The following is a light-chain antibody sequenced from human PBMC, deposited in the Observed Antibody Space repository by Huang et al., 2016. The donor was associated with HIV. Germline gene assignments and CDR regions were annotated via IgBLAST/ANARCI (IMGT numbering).Light chain of an antibody. V-gene: IGKV1-13*02. J-gene: IGKJ5*01. CDR2: GAS. CDR3: QQLHSYPIT. Sequence: SLSPSGGDTLTIACRACQDIGTSLALYQQKTGGAPKLRISGASTLQPGVPSRFSADAVGTYFTLFINNVQPEDFATYYCQQLHSYPITFGQGTRL. CDR1: QDIGTS.